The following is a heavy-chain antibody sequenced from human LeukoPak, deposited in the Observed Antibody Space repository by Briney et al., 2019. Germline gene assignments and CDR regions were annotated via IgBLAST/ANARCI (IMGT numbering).Heavy chain of an antibody. CDR2: IYPGDSDT. J-gene: IGHJ4*02. Sequence: GESLKISCKGSGYSFTSYWIGWVRQMPGKGLEWMGIIYPGDSDTRYSPSFQGQVTISADKSISTAYLQWSSLKASDTAMYYCARPRYHDFWSGYSYYFDYWGQGTLVTVSS. CDR1: GYSFTSYW. D-gene: IGHD3-3*01. V-gene: IGHV5-51*01. CDR3: ARPRYHDFWSGYSYYFDY.